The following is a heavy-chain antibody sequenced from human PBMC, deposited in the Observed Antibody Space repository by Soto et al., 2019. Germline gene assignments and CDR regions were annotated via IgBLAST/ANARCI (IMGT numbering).Heavy chain of an antibody. J-gene: IGHJ6*03. CDR3: ARRVPAAPFHYYYYYMDF. D-gene: IGHD2-2*01. CDR2: MNPNRGNT. CDR1: GYTFTSYD. V-gene: IGHV1-8*01. Sequence: ASVKVSCKASGYTFTSYDINWVRQATGQGLEWMGWMNPNRGNTGYAQKFQGRVTMTRNTSISTAYMELSSLRSEDRAVYYCARRVPAAPFHYYYYYMDFWGKGTTVTVSS.